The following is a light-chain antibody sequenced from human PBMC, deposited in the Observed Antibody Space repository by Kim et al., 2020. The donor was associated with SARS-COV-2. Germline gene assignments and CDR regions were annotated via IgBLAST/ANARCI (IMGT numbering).Light chain of an antibody. J-gene: IGKJ5*01. CDR2: AAS. V-gene: IGKV1-6*01. CDR1: QGIRND. Sequence: ASVGDRVTITCRASQGIRNDVGWYQQKSGKAPKLLISAASNLQSGVPSRFSGSGSGTDFTLTINSLQPEDSATYYCQQDYSYPITFGQGTRLEIK. CDR3: QQDYSYPIT.